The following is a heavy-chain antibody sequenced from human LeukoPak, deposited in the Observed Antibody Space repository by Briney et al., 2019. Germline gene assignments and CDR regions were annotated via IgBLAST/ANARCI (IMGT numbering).Heavy chain of an antibody. CDR3: ARGRGYSSGWYRYYFDY. CDR1: GGSFSGYY. CDR2: INYSGST. D-gene: IGHD6-19*01. J-gene: IGHJ4*02. V-gene: IGHV4-34*01. Sequence: SETLSLTCAVYGGSFSGYYWSWIRQPPGKGLEWIGEINYSGSTNYNPSLKSRVTISVDTSKNQFSLKLSSVTAADTAVYYCARGRGYSSGWYRYYFDYWGQGTLVTVSS.